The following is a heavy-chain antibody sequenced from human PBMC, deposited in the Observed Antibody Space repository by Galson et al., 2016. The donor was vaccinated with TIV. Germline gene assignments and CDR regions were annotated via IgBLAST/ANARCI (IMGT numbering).Heavy chain of an antibody. Sequence: VSGYSISSGYYWGWIRQPPGKGLEWIGNIYHTGSTYSNPSLRSRLTMSVDTSKNQFSLILNSVTAADTAVYYCARDCTSTTCHIYYYGMDVWGQGTTVTVSS. J-gene: IGHJ6*02. CDR2: IYHTGST. CDR3: ARDCTSTTCHIYYYGMDV. V-gene: IGHV4-38-2*02. D-gene: IGHD2-2*02. CDR1: GYSISSGYY.